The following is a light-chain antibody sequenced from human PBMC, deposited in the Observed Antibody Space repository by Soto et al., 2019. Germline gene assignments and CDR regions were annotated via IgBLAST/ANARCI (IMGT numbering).Light chain of an antibody. CDR3: SSYTSSSTYV. J-gene: IGLJ1*01. V-gene: IGLV2-14*01. Sequence: QSALTQPASVSGSPGQSIAISCTGTSSDVGGYNYVSWYQQHPGKATKLMVYDVSNRPSGVSNRFSGSKSGNTASLTISGLQAEVEADYYCSSYTSSSTYVFGSGTKVTVL. CDR2: DVS. CDR1: SSDVGGYNY.